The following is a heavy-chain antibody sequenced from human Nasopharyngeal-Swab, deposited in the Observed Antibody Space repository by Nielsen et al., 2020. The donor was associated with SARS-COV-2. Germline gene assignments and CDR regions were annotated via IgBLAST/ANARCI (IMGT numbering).Heavy chain of an antibody. J-gene: IGHJ6*02. V-gene: IGHV3-7*03. CDR2: IKQDGSEK. D-gene: IGHD3-16*02. CDR3: ARGRLSNYYGMDV. Sequence: WIRQPPGKGLEWVANIKQDGSEKYYVDSVKGRFTISRDNAKNSLYLQMNSLRAEDTAVYYCARGRLSNYYGMDVWGQGTTVTVSS.